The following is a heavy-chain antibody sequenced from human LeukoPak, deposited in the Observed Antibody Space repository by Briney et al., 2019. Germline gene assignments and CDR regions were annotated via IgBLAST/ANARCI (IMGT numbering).Heavy chain of an antibody. Sequence: SETLSLTCTVSGGSISSTSYYWGWIRQPPGKGLEWLGSTYYSGSTYYNPSLKSRVTMSVGTSKNQFSLKLSSVTAADTAVYYCARASYSYDINGWVPFDYWGQGTLVTVSS. CDR3: ARASYSYDINGWVPFDY. J-gene: IGHJ4*02. V-gene: IGHV4-39*07. CDR1: GGSISSTSYY. CDR2: TYYSGST. D-gene: IGHD3-22*01.